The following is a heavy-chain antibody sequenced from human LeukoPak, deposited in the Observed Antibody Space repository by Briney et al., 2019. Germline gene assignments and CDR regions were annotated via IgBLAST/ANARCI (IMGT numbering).Heavy chain of an antibody. D-gene: IGHD2-2*02. CDR1: AGSFSGYY. CDR2: INHSGST. CDR3: ARRYCSSTSCHIDY. J-gene: IGHJ4*02. V-gene: IGHV4-34*01. Sequence: SETLSLTCAVYAGSFSGYYWGWIRQPPGKGLEWIGEINHSGSTNYNPSLKSRVTISVDTSKNQFSLKLSSVTAADTAVYYCARRYCSSTSCHIDYWGQGTLVTVSS.